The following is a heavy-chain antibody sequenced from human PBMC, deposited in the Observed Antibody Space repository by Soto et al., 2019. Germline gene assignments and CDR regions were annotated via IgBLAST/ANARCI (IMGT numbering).Heavy chain of an antibody. V-gene: IGHV3-23*01. Sequence: EVQLLESGVGLVQPGGSLRLSCAASGFTFNAYAMTWVRPAPGKGLEWVSALGGSGGNRYYADSVRGRFTISRDNSKDTVDLQMNSLRVEDTAVYYCARVASDYINSVDNWGQGILVTVSS. CDR3: ARVASDYINSVDN. D-gene: IGHD4-4*01. J-gene: IGHJ4*02. CDR1: GFTFNAYA. CDR2: LGGSGGNR.